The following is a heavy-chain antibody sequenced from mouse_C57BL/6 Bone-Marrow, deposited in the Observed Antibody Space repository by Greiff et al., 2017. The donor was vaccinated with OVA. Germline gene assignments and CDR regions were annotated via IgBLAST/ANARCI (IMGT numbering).Heavy chain of an antibody. Sequence: QVQLKQPGAELVKPGASVKVSCKASGYTFTSYWMHWVKQRPGQGLEWIGRIHPSDRDTNSNQKLKGKATLTVDKSYSTAYMQLSSLTSEDSAVYDCAIGHYGSSFYFDYWGQGTTLTVSS. CDR2: IHPSDRDT. CDR3: AIGHYGSSFYFDY. J-gene: IGHJ2*01. V-gene: IGHV1-74*01. D-gene: IGHD1-1*01. CDR1: GYTFTSYW.